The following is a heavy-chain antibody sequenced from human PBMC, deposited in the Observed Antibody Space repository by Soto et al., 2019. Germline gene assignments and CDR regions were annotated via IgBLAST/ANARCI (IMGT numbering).Heavy chain of an antibody. CDR1: GFTFSDYY. CDR2: ISSSGSTI. J-gene: IGHJ6*03. CDR3: ARVNIAVAGTFGAKGQNYYYYMDV. Sequence: GGSLRLSCAASGFTFSDYYMSWIRQAPGKGLEWVSYISSSGSTIYCADSVKGRFTISRDNAKNSLYLQMNSLRAEDTAVYYCARVNIAVAGTFGAKGQNYYYYMDVWGKGTTVTVSS. D-gene: IGHD6-19*01. V-gene: IGHV3-11*01.